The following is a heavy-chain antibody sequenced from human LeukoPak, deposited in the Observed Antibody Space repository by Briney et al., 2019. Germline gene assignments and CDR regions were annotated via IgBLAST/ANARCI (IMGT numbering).Heavy chain of an antibody. V-gene: IGHV3-21*03. CDR3: TRDQTPYY. Sequence: GGSLRLSCAASGFTFSRYSMNWVRQAPGKGLEWVSSISIGNTYIYYADSVKGRFTISRDNAKNSLYLQLNSLRAEDTAVYYCTRDQTPYYWGQGTLVTVSS. J-gene: IGHJ4*02. CDR2: ISIGNTYI. CDR1: GFTFSRYS.